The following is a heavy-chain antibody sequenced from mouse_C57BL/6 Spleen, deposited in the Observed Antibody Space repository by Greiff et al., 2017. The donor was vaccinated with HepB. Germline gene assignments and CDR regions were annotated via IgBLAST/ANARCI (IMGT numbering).Heavy chain of an antibody. CDR3: ARGGLPYKDYYYAMDY. D-gene: IGHD2-12*01. CDR2: ISSGGSYT. V-gene: IGHV5-6*01. Sequence: EVQRVESGGDLVKPGGSLKLSCAASGFTFSSYGMSWVRQTPDKRLEWVATISSGGSYTYYPDSVKGRFTISRDNAKNTLYLQMSSLKSEDTAMYYCARGGLPYKDYYYAMDYWGQGTSVTVSS. CDR1: GFTFSSYG. J-gene: IGHJ4*01.